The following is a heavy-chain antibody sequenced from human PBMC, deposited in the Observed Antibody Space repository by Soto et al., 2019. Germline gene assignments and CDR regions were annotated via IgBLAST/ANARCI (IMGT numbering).Heavy chain of an antibody. CDR3: ARDQYDFRSGSYYYAMEV. V-gene: IGHV4-61*01. D-gene: IGHD3-3*01. CDR2: IYYTGST. CDR1: GVSVSSESHY. J-gene: IGHJ6*02. Sequence: PSETLSLSCTVSGVSVSSESHYWSWIRQTPGKVLEWIGYIYYTGSTNYNPSLKGRVTMSVDTSRDQVSLRLRSVTRADTAVYYCARDQYDFRSGSYYYAMEVWGQGTKVTVSS.